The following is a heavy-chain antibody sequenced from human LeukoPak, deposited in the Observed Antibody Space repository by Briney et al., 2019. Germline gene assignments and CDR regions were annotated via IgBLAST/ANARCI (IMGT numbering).Heavy chain of an antibody. D-gene: IGHD3-3*01. J-gene: IGHJ4*02. Sequence: GGSLRLSCAASGFTSSSYWMHWVRQAPGKGLVWVSRINSDGSSTSYADSVKGRFTISRDNAKNTLYLQMNSLRAEDTAVYYCARESPLNYDFWSGYYTGVDYWGQGTLVTVSS. V-gene: IGHV3-74*01. CDR3: ARESPLNYDFWSGYYTGVDY. CDR1: GFTSSSYW. CDR2: INSDGSST.